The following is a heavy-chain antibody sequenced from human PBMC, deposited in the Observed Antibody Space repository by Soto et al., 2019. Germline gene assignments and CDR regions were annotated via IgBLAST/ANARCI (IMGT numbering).Heavy chain of an antibody. Sequence: VQLLESGGGLVQPGGSLRLSCAASGFTFSSYAMSWVRQAPGKGLDWVSAISGSANSTYYADSVKGRFTISRDNSKNTLFLQMNSLRAEDTAVYYCARGQYCSSTSCYTVGWFDPWGQGTLVTVSS. CDR3: ARGQYCSSTSCYTVGWFDP. V-gene: IGHV3-23*01. CDR1: GFTFSSYA. D-gene: IGHD2-2*02. J-gene: IGHJ5*02. CDR2: ISGSANST.